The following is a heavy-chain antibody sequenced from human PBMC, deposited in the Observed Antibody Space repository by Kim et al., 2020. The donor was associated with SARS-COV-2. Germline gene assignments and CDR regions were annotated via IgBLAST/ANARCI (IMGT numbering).Heavy chain of an antibody. CDR1: GFTFSSYA. V-gene: IGHV3-30*04. D-gene: IGHD3-10*01. Sequence: GGSLRLSCAASGFTFSSYAMHWVRQAPGKGLEWVAVISYDGSNKYYADSVKGRFTISRDNSKNTLYLQMNSLRAEDTAVYYCARGVYGSGSYYPLDYWGQGNLVTVSS. J-gene: IGHJ4*02. CDR2: ISYDGSNK. CDR3: ARGVYGSGSYYPLDY.